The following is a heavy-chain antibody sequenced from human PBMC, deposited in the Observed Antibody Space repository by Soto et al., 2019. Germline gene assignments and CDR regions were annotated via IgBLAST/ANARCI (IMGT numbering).Heavy chain of an antibody. CDR3: ARRGAVAPSDAFDI. CDR1: GYSLTTYW. D-gene: IGHD6-19*01. Sequence: PVESLKISCNDSGYSLTTYWIGWVRQMPGKGLEWMGIIYPGDSDTRYSPSFQGQVTISADKSISTAYLQWSSLKASDTAMYYCARRGAVAPSDAFDIWGQGTMVTVSS. CDR2: IYPGDSDT. J-gene: IGHJ3*02. V-gene: IGHV5-51*01.